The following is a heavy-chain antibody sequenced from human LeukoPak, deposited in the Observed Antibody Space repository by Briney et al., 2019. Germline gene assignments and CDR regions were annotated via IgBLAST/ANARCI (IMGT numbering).Heavy chain of an antibody. CDR3: ARLVRDSETYYIFDL. CDR2: IIPIFGTA. J-gene: IGHJ4*02. V-gene: IGHV1-69*13. Sequence: SVKVSCKASGGTFSSYAISWVRQAPGQGLEWMGGIIPIFGTANYAQKFQGRVTITADESTSTAYMELSSLRSEDTAVYYCARLVRDSETYYIFDLWGLGALVTVSS. CDR1: GGTFSSYA. D-gene: IGHD1-26*01.